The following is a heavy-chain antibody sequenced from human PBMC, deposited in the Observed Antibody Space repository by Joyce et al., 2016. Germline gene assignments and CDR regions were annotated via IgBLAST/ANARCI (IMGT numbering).Heavy chain of an antibody. CDR3: AAPVTADGFDV. Sequence: QMQLVESGGGVVQPGRSLRLSCAASGFTFGIFSMHWVRQAPGKGLEWVAVRSHDSSNEYYGDSVKGRVTISRDNSMNTFYLQMNSVRPEDTAVYYCAAPVTADGFDVWGQGTMVTVSS. CDR1: GFTFGIFS. D-gene: IGHD4-17*01. V-gene: IGHV3-30*03. J-gene: IGHJ3*01. CDR2: RSHDSSNE.